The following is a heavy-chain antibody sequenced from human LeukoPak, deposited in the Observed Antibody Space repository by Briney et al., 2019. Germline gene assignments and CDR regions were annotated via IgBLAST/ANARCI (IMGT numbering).Heavy chain of an antibody. CDR2: INHSGST. V-gene: IGHV4-34*01. Sequence: PSETLSLTCAVYGGSFSGYYWSWIRQPPGKGLEWIWEINHSGSTNYNPSLKSRVTISVDTSKNQFSMKLSSVTAADTDVYYCARDIARIAAAGTEKRRNHWLDPWGQGTLVTVSS. D-gene: IGHD6-13*01. CDR3: ARDIARIAAAGTEKRRNHWLDP. J-gene: IGHJ5*02. CDR1: GGSFSGYY.